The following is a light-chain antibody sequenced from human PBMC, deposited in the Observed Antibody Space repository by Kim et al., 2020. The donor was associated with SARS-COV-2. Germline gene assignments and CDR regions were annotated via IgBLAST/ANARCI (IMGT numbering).Light chain of an antibody. CDR2: AAS. J-gene: IGKJ2*01. CDR3: QQLNSYPYT. V-gene: IGKV1-9*01. Sequence: DIQLTQSPSFLSTSVGDRVTITCRASQGISSYLAWYQQKPGKAPKLLIYAASTLQSGVPSRFSGSGSGTEFTLTISSLQPEDFATYYFQQLNSYPYTFAQGTKLEI. CDR1: QGISSY.